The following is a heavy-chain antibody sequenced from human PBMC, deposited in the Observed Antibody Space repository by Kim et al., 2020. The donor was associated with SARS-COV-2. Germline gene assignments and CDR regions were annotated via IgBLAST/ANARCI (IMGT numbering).Heavy chain of an antibody. J-gene: IGHJ6*02. CDR1: GGSFSDYN. V-gene: IGHV4-34*01. D-gene: IGHD2-2*02. CDR2: INHSGST. CDR3: ARGRAGVVPAPVLGLGPYYDYYAMDV. Sequence: SETLSLTCAVYGGSFSDYNWSWIRQPPGKGLEWIGEINHSGSTNVSPSVKSRLTISVDTSKSQFSLRLKSMTATDTAVYYCARGRAGVVPAPVLGLGPYYDYYAMDVWGRGTPVAVSS.